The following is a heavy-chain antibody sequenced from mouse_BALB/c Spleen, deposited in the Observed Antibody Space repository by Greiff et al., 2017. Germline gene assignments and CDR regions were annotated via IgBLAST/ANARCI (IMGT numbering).Heavy chain of an antibody. J-gene: IGHJ2*01. V-gene: IGHV1-4*01. CDR1: GYTFTSYT. CDR2: INPSSGYT. Sequence: QVQLQQSGAELARPGASVKMSCKASGYTFTSYTMHWVKQRPGQGLEWIGYINPSSGYTNYNQKFKDKATLTADKSSSTAYMQLSSLTSEDSAVYYCARRGVDFYYFDYWGQGTTLTVSS. CDR3: ARRGVDFYYFDY.